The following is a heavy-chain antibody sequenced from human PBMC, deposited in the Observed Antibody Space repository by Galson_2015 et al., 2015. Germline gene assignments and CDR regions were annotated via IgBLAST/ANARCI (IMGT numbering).Heavy chain of an antibody. CDR2: ISAYNGNT. D-gene: IGHD3-22*01. J-gene: IGHJ4*02. Sequence: SVKVSCKASGGTFSSYAISWVRQAPEQGLEWMGWISAYNGNTNYAQKLQGRVTMTTDTSTSTAYMELRSLRSDDTAVYYCARDLVIVGSFPPDYWGQGTLVTVSS. CDR3: ARDLVIVGSFPPDY. CDR1: GGTFSSYA. V-gene: IGHV1-18*01.